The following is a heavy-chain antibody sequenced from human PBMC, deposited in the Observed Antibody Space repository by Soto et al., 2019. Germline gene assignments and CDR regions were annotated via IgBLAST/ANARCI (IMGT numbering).Heavy chain of an antibody. CDR3: ARERYYYGSGDY. D-gene: IGHD3-10*01. Sequence: EVQVVESGGGLVQPGGSLRLSCAASGFTFSSYWMSWVRQAPGKGLEWVANIKEDGSEKNYVDSVKGQFTISRDNAKNSLDLQMNSPRAEDTAVYYCARERYYYGSGDYWGQGTLVTVSS. V-gene: IGHV3-7*01. J-gene: IGHJ4*02. CDR1: GFTFSSYW. CDR2: IKEDGSEK.